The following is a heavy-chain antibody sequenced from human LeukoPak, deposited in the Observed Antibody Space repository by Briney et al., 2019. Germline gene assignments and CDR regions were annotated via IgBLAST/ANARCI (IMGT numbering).Heavy chain of an antibody. CDR1: GFTFDDYG. CDR2: INWNGGST. Sequence: GGSLRLSCAASGFTFDDYGMSWVRQAPGKGLEWVSGINWNGGSTGYADCVKGRFTISRDNAKNSLYLQMNSLRAEDTALYYCARIGYSTTKLNYYYYMDVWGKGTTVTVSS. J-gene: IGHJ6*03. V-gene: IGHV3-20*04. D-gene: IGHD2-8*01. CDR3: ARIGYSTTKLNYYYYMDV.